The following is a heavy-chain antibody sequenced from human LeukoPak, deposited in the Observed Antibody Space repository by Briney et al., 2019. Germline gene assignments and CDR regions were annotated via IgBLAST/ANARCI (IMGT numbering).Heavy chain of an antibody. Sequence: GGSLRLSWAAPGFTFSSYAMHGFGQAPGKGLEWVAVISYDGSNKYYADSVKGRFTISRDNSKNTLYLQMNSLRAEDAAVYYCASERQLGYWGQGTRVSVSS. CDR3: ASERQLGY. CDR1: GFTFSSYA. D-gene: IGHD6-13*01. CDR2: ISYDGSNK. V-gene: IGHV3-30-3*01. J-gene: IGHJ4*02.